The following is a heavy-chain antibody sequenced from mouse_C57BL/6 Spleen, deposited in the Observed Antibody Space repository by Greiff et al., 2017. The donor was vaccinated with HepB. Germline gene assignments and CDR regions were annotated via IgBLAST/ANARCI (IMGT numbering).Heavy chain of an antibody. D-gene: IGHD1-1*01. J-gene: IGHJ1*03. CDR2: ISSGGSYT. V-gene: IGHV5-6*01. Sequence: EVQRVESGGDLVKPGGSLKLSCAASGFTFSSYGMSWVRQTPDKRLEWVATISSGGSYTYYPDSVKGRFTISRDNAKNTLYLQMSSLKSEDTAMYYCARHYYGSSYHDWYFDVWGTGTTVTVSS. CDR3: ARHYYGSSYHDWYFDV. CDR1: GFTFSSYG.